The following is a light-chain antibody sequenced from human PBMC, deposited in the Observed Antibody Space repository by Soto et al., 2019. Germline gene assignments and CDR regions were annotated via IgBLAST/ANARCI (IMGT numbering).Light chain of an antibody. J-gene: IGLJ2*01. V-gene: IGLV1-44*01. Sequence: QSVLTQPPSASGTPGQRVTISCSGSSSNIGSNTVNWYQQLPGTAPKLLIYSNNQRPSGVPDRFSGSKSGTSASLAISGLQSEDVSDYYCAAWDDSLYAVVFRGGTHLTVL. CDR2: SNN. CDR3: AAWDDSLYAVV. CDR1: SSNIGSNT.